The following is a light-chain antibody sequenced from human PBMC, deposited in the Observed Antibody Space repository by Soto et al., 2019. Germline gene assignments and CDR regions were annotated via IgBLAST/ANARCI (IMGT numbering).Light chain of an antibody. V-gene: IGLV2-14*01. CDR3: SSYTSSTFVV. CDR1: SSDVGGYKY. J-gene: IGLJ2*01. CDR2: EVS. Sequence: QSALTQPASVSGSPGQSITISRTGTSSDVGGYKYVSWYQQHPGKAPKLMIYEVSNRPSGVSNRFSGSKSGNTASLTISGLQAEDGADYYCSSYTSSTFVVFGGGTKLTVL.